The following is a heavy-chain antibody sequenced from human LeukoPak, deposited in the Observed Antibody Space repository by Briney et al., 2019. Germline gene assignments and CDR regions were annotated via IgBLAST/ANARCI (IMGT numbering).Heavy chain of an antibody. Sequence: ASVKVSCKASGYTFTSYAMGWVRQAPGHGLEWMGWINPDSGATDYAQTFQGRVTMTRDTSITTAYMELNRLRSDDTAVYYCARDMSAGGIDYWGQGSLVTVSS. J-gene: IGHJ4*02. CDR1: GYTFTSYA. CDR3: ARDMSAGGIDY. V-gene: IGHV1-2*02. CDR2: INPDSGAT. D-gene: IGHD6-13*01.